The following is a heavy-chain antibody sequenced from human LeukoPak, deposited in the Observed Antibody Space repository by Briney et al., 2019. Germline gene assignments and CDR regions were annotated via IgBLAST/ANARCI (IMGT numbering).Heavy chain of an antibody. CDR3: ARERGGNSGYYYYGMDV. J-gene: IGHJ6*02. CDR1: GYTFTSYY. CDR2: INPSGGST. Sequence: ASVKVSCKVSGYTFTSYYMHWVRQAPGQGLEWMGIINPSGGSTSYAQKFQGRVTMTRDTSTSTVYMELSSLRSEDTAVYYCARERGGNSGYYYYGMDVWGQGTTVTASS. D-gene: IGHD4-23*01. V-gene: IGHV1-46*01.